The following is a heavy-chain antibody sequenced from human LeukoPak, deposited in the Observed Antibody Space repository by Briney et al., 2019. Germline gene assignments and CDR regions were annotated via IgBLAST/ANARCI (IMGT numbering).Heavy chain of an antibody. CDR3: ARFVYGSGSSGYGP. V-gene: IGHV1-69*06. CDR2: IIPIFGTA. J-gene: IGHJ5*02. CDR1: GGTFSSYA. D-gene: IGHD3-10*01. Sequence: ASVKVSCKASGGTFSSYAISWVRQAPGQGLEWTGGIIPIFGTANYAQKFQGRVTITADKSTSTAYMELSSLRSEDTAVYYCARFVYGSGSSGYGPWGQGTLVTVSS.